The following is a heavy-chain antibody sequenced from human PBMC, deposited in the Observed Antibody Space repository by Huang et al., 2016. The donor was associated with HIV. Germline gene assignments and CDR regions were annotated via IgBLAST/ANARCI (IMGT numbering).Heavy chain of an antibody. CDR3: ARTAYSYGFRQGYNWFDP. CDR2: ISPSVGTA. Sequence: QVLLVQSGAEVRKPGSSVKVSCTAFGGTFSSYVISWVRQAPGRGLEWRGGISPSVGTANDTQKFQGRVTITVDESTNTGYMELTRLTSEDTAVYYCARTAYSYGFRQGYNWFDPWGQGTPVTVSS. J-gene: IGHJ5*02. CDR1: GGTFSSYV. V-gene: IGHV1-69*13. D-gene: IGHD5-18*01.